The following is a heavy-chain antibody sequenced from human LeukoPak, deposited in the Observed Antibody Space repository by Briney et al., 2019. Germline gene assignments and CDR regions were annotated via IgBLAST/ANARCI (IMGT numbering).Heavy chain of an antibody. CDR1: GGSFSGYY. CDR2: IYYSGST. D-gene: IGHD1-26*01. J-gene: IGHJ4*02. V-gene: IGHV4-59*01. Sequence: SETLSLTCAVYGGSFSGYYWSWIRQPPGKGLEWIGYIYYSGSTNYNPSLKSRVTISVDTSKNQFSLKLSSVTAADTAVYYCAGETTSGSRDPVFDYWGQGTLVTVSS. CDR3: AGETTSGSRDPVFDY.